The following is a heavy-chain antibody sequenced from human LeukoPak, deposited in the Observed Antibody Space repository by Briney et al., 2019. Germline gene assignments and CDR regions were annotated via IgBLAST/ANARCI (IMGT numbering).Heavy chain of an antibody. J-gene: IGHJ4*02. Sequence: SETLSLTCTVSGGSISSYYWSWIRQPPGKGLEWIGYIYYSGSTNYNPSLKSRVTISVDTSKNQFSLKLSSVAAADTAVYYCAREYSSSFDYWGQGTLVTVSS. CDR2: IYYSGST. CDR3: AREYSSSFDY. CDR1: GGSISSYY. D-gene: IGHD6-6*01. V-gene: IGHV4-59*01.